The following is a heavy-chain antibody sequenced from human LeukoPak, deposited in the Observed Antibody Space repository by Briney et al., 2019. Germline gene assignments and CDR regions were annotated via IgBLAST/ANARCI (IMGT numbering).Heavy chain of an antibody. CDR2: IYYSGST. Sequence: SETLSLTCTVSGGSISSSSYYWGWIRQPPGKGLEWIGSIYYSGSTYYNPSLKSRVTISVDTSKNQFSLKLSSVTAADTAVYYCARGVLTIFGVVIKDDAFDIWGQGTMVTVSS. J-gene: IGHJ3*02. V-gene: IGHV4-39*07. CDR1: GGSISSSSYY. CDR3: ARGVLTIFGVVIKDDAFDI. D-gene: IGHD3-3*01.